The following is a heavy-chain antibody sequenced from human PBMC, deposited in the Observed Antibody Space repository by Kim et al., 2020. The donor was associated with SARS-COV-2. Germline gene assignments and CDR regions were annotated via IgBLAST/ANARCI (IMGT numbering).Heavy chain of an antibody. D-gene: IGHD3-10*01. Sequence: SETLSLTCTVSGGSISSGGYYWSWIRQHPGKGLECIGYIYYSGSTYYTPPLKSRVTISVDTSKNQFSLKLSSVTAADTAVYYCASVSQAHVTYYYGSGSYFSAHGMCVWGQGTTVTVSS. CDR3: ASVSQAHVTYYYGSGSYFSAHGMCV. CDR1: GGSISSGGYY. CDR2: IYYSGST. V-gene: IGHV4-31*03. J-gene: IGHJ6*02.